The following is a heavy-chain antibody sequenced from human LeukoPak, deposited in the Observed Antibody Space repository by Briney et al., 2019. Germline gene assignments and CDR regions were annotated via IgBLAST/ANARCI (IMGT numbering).Heavy chain of an antibody. CDR3: ARRGAYYYDSSGYLNFDY. CDR2: INPSGGST. J-gene: IGHJ4*02. Sequence: ASVKVSCKASGYTFTSYYMHWVRQAPRQGLGWMGIINPSGGSTSYAQKFQSRVTMTRDTSTSTVYMELSSLRSEDTAVYYCARRGAYYYDSSGYLNFDYWGQGTLVTVSS. CDR1: GYTFTSYY. D-gene: IGHD3-22*01. V-gene: IGHV1-46*01.